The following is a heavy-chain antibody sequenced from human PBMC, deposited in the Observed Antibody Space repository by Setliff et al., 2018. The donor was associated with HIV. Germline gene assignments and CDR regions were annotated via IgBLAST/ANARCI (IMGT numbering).Heavy chain of an antibody. Sequence: SETLSLTCAVYGGSFSGYYWSWIRQPPGKGLEWIGYVSHSGSTSYNPSLNSRVTMSVDTSRDQFSLKVRSVTAADTAVYYCARMRGRAVVSYYLDQWGQGRLVTVSS. CDR3: ARMRGRAVVSYYLDQ. CDR1: GGSFSGYY. CDR2: VSHSGST. J-gene: IGHJ4*02. V-gene: IGHV4-34*01. D-gene: IGHD3-10*01.